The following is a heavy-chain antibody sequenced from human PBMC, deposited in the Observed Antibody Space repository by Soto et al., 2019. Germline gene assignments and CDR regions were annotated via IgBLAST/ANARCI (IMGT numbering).Heavy chain of an antibody. Sequence: PGGSLRLSCAASGFTFSIYAMTWVRQSPGKGLEWVSSMSRTGDNTYYADSVKGRFTISRDNSKNTLYLQMNSLRAEDTAIYYCAKDQSNNNPLYYFDFWGPGTLVTVSS. J-gene: IGHJ4*02. CDR2: MSRTGDNT. D-gene: IGHD1-20*01. CDR1: GFTFSIYA. V-gene: IGHV3-23*01. CDR3: AKDQSNNNPLYYFDF.